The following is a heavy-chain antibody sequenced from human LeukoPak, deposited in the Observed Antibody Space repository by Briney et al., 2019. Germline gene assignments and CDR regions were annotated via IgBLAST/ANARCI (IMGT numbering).Heavy chain of an antibody. CDR1: GGSISSYY. V-gene: IGHV4-39*01. J-gene: IGHJ5*02. CDR2: IYDSGRT. D-gene: IGHD4-17*01. Sequence: SETLSLTCTVSGGSISSYYWGWIRQPPGKGLEWIGSIYDSGRTYYNPSLKSRVTISVDTSRNQFSLKLSSVTAADTAVYYCASSPDDYGDYAAGNWFDPWGQGTLVTVSS. CDR3: ASSPDDYGDYAAGNWFDP.